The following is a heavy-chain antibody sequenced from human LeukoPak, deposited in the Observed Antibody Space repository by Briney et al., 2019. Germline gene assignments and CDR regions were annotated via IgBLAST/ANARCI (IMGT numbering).Heavy chain of an antibody. CDR1: GFTFSSYW. J-gene: IGHJ4*02. CDR3: AGVSDSSRYYFLSAN. CDR2: INSDGSST. V-gene: IGHV3-74*01. Sequence: PGGSLRLSCAASGFTFSSYWMHWVRQAPGQGLVWVSRINSDGSSTNYADSVKGRFTISRDNAKNTLYLQMNSLRAEDTAVYYCAGVSDSSRYYFLSANWGQGTLVTVSS. D-gene: IGHD3-22*01.